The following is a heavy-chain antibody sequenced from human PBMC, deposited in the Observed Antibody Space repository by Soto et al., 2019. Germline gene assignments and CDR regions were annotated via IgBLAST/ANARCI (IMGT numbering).Heavy chain of an antibody. CDR3: ARDFGEVASTAAFDI. Sequence: AGGSLRLSCAASGFSFSSFWMHWARQAPGKGPVWVAHIHNDGSRTSYADSVKGRFTISRDNAKNTLYLQMNSPRAEDTAMYYCARDFGEVASTAAFDIWGQRTVVTVSS. V-gene: IGHV3-74*01. D-gene: IGHD1-26*01. CDR1: GFSFSSFW. CDR2: IHNDGSRT. J-gene: IGHJ3*02.